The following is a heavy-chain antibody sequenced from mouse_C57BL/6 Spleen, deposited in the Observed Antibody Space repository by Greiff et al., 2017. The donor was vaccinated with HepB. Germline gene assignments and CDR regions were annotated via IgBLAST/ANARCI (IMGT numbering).Heavy chain of an antibody. V-gene: IGHV1-64*01. CDR2: IHPNSGST. J-gene: IGHJ2*01. CDR1: GYTFTSYW. CDR3: ARSAYYSNYLYYFDY. Sequence: QVQLQQPGAELVKPGASVKLSCKASGYTFTSYWMHWVKQRPGQGLEWIGMIHPNSGSTNYNEKFKSKATLTVDKSSSTAYMQLSSLTSEDSAVYYCARSAYYSNYLYYFDYWGQGTTLTVSS. D-gene: IGHD2-5*01.